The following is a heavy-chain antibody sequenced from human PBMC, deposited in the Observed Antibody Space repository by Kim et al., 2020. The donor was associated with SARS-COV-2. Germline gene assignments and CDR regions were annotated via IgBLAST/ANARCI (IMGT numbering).Heavy chain of an antibody. V-gene: IGHV3-33*05. CDR1: GFTFSSYG. CDR3: ARLGGSSGYLDY. J-gene: IGHJ4*02. Sequence: GGSLRLSCAASGFTFSSYGLHWVRQAPGKGLEWVAVISYDGSNKYYADSVKGRFTISRDNSKNTLYLQMNSLRAEDTAVYYCARLGGSSGYLDYWGQGTLVTVSS. CDR2: ISYDGSNK. D-gene: IGHD3-22*01.